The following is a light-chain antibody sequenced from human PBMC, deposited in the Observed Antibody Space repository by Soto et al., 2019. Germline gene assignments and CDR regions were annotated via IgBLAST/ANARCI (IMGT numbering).Light chain of an antibody. Sequence: QSALAQPASVSGSPGQSITISCTGTRSDVGGYKYVSWYQQHPGKAPKLMIYEVSNRPSGVSNRFSGSKSGTSASLAITGLQAEDEADYYCQSYDSSLSDVFGTGTKVTVL. CDR2: EVS. J-gene: IGLJ1*01. CDR3: QSYDSSLSDV. CDR1: RSDVGGYKY. V-gene: IGLV2-14*01.